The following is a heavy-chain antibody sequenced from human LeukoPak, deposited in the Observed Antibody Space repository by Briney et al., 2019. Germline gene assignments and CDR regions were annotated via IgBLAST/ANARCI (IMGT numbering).Heavy chain of an antibody. CDR2: ISSSSTYI. Sequence: GGSLRLSCAASGFTFSSSTMTWVRQSPGKGLEWVTSISSSSTYIYYADSVKGRFIISRDNAKNSLYLQMNSLRAEDTAVFYCARDFLNAIDIWGQGTMVTVSS. V-gene: IGHV3-21*01. J-gene: IGHJ3*02. D-gene: IGHD2/OR15-2a*01. CDR3: ARDFLNAIDI. CDR1: GFTFSSST.